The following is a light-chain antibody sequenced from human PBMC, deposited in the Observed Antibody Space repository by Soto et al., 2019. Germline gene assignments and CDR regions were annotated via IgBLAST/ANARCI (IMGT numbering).Light chain of an antibody. CDR2: GAS. V-gene: IGKV3-20*01. CDR1: QTVSSY. J-gene: IGKJ5*01. Sequence: ENVLKQSPGTLSLSPGERDTLSCRASQTVSSYLTWYQQRPGQAPRLLISGASRRATGIPDRFSGSGSGTDFTLTISRLEPEDFALYYCQQYGTSPITFGQGTRLEIK. CDR3: QQYGTSPIT.